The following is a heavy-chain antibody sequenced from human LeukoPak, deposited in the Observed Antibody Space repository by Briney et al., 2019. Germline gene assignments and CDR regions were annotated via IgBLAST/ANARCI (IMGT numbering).Heavy chain of an antibody. D-gene: IGHD3-9*01. Sequence: GGSLRLSCAASGFTVSSNYMSWVRQAPGKGLEWVSVIYSGGSTYYADSVKGRFTISRDNSKNTLYLQMNSLRAEDTAVYYCARGLPYYDILTGYPALDYWGQGTLVTVSS. CDR3: ARGLPYYDILTGYPALDY. CDR2: IYSGGST. J-gene: IGHJ4*02. V-gene: IGHV3-66*01. CDR1: GFTVSSNY.